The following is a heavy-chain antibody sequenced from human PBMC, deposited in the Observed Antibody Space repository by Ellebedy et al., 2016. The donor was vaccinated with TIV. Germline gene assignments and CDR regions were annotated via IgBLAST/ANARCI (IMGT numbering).Heavy chain of an antibody. CDR3: ARDSYDSSGFDC. D-gene: IGHD3-22*01. V-gene: IGHV1-58*02. CDR2: IVVGSGNT. CDR1: GFTFTSSA. J-gene: IGHJ4*02. Sequence: AASVKVSCKASGFTFTSSAMQWVRQARGQRLEWIGWIVVGSGNTNYAQKFQERVTITRDMSTSTAYMELSSLRSEDTAVYYCARDSYDSSGFDCWGQGTLVTVSS.